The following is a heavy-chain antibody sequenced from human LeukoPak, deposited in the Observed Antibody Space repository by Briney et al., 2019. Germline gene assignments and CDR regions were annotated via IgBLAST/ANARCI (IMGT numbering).Heavy chain of an antibody. Sequence: GGSLRLSCAASGFTFSSYAMSWVCQAPGKGLEWVSAISGSGGSTYYADSVKGRFTISRDNSKNTLYLQMNSLRAEDTAVYYCARVLGIVVVTVPYDYWGQGTLVTVSS. CDR1: GFTFSSYA. V-gene: IGHV3-23*01. CDR2: ISGSGGST. CDR3: ARVLGIVVVTVPYDY. J-gene: IGHJ4*02. D-gene: IGHD2-21*02.